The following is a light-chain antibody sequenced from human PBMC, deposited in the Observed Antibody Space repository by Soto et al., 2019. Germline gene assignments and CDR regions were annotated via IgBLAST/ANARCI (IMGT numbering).Light chain of an antibody. CDR2: EVT. Sequence: QSALTQPASVSGSPGQSITISCTGTSSDVGPYNLVSWYQHHPGKVPQLIIYEVTKRPSGVPDRFSGSKSGNSASLTVSGLQAEDEGDYFCSSYARRNNLLFGGGTKLTVL. CDR3: SSYARRNNLL. J-gene: IGLJ2*01. V-gene: IGLV2-23*01. CDR1: SSDVGPYNL.